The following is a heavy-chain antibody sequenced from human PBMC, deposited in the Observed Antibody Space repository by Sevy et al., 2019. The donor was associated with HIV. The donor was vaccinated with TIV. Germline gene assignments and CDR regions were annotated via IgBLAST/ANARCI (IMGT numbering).Heavy chain of an antibody. CDR1: GLSLTTGGGG. CDR2: VFWNDEK. Sequence: SGPTLVKPTQTLTLTCSFSGLSLTTGGGGVGGVRQPPGEALEWLALVFWNDEKHYSPSPKTRLTITKVTSKNQVVPTMTNMDPVDTATYFCVHAVRAAAGLIDFWGQGTVVTVSS. J-gene: IGHJ4*02. CDR3: VHAVRAAAGLIDF. D-gene: IGHD6-13*01. V-gene: IGHV2-5*01.